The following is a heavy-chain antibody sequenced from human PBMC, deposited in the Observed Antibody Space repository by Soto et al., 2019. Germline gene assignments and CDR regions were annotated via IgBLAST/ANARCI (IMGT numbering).Heavy chain of an antibody. D-gene: IGHD6-13*01. V-gene: IGHV4-39*07. CDR2: TYYSGST. J-gene: IGHJ4*02. CDR3: ARDDSSSWYFDY. Sequence: SETLSLTCTVSGGSISSSSYYWGWIRQPPGKGLEWIGSTYYSGSTYYNPSLKSRVTISVDTSKNQFSRKLSSVTAADTAVYYCARDDSSSWYFDYWGQGTLVTVSS. CDR1: GGSISSSSYY.